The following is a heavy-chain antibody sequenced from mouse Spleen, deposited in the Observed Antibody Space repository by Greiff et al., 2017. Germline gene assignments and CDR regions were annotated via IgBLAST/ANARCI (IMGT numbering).Heavy chain of an antibody. V-gene: IGHV5-9-3*01. J-gene: IGHJ4*01. CDR2: ISSGGGNT. CDR3: ARHFDYNAMDY. Sequence: EVHLVESGGGLVKLGGSLKLSCAASGFTFSSYAMSWVRQTPEKRLEWVATISSGGGNTYYPDSVKGRFTISRDNAKNTLYLQMSSLKSEDTAMYYCARHFDYNAMDYWGQGTSVTVSS. CDR1: GFTFSSYA.